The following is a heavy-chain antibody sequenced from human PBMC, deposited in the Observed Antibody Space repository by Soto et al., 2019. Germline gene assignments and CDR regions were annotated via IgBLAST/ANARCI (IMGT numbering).Heavy chain of an antibody. Sequence: EVQLVESGGDLVQPGGSLRLSCTTSGFTFSDNVMHWVRQAPGKGLEYVSAISRNGDDTDYANSVRGRFIISRDNSKNTLYLQMGSLRTEDMAVYYCTRGGRGLVGPMFHSYYCGMDVWGQGTTVTVSS. V-gene: IGHV3-64*01. CDR2: ISRNGDDT. D-gene: IGHD1-26*01. J-gene: IGHJ6*02. CDR3: TRGGRGLVGPMFHSYYCGMDV. CDR1: GFTFSDNV.